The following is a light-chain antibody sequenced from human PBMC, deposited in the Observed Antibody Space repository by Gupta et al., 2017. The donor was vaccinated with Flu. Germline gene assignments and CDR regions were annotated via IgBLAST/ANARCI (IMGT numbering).Light chain of an antibody. J-gene: IGLJ3*02. CDR3: QSYDSSLSGWV. Sequence: QSVLTQPPSVSGALGQRVTISCIGSSPNIGADYDAHWYQQLPGRAPKLLIYENNNRPSGVTDRFSGSKSGTSASLAITGLQAEDEADYYCQSYDSSLSGWVFGGGNKLTVL. V-gene: IGLV1-40*01. CDR1: SPNIGADYD. CDR2: ENN.